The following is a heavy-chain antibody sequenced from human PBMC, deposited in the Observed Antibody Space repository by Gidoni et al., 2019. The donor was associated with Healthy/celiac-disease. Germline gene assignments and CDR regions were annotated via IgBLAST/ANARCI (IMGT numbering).Heavy chain of an antibody. V-gene: IGHV3-53*01. CDR1: GFTVSSNY. J-gene: IGHJ6*02. D-gene: IGHD4-4*01. CDR3: AREVKRYYGMDV. Sequence: EVQLVESGGGLIQPGGSLRLSCAASGFTVSSNYMSWVRQAPGKGREWVSVIYSGGSTYYADSVKGRFTISRDNSKNTLYLQMNSLRAEDTAVYYCAREVKRYYGMDVWGQGTTVTVSS. CDR2: IYSGGST.